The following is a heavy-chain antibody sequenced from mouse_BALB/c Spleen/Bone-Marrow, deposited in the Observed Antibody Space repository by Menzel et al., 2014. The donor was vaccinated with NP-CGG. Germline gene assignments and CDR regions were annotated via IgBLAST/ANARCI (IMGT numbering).Heavy chain of an antibody. CDR3: ALLLRYYAMDY. D-gene: IGHD1-1*01. J-gene: IGHJ4*01. CDR1: GFNIKDTY. CDR2: IDPANGNT. Sequence: EVQGVESGAELVKPGASVKLSCTAPGFNIKDTYMHWVKQRPEQGLEWIGRIDPANGNTKYDPKFQGKATITADTSSNTAYLQLSSLTSEDTAVYYCALLLRYYAMDYWGQGTSVTVSS. V-gene: IGHV14-3*02.